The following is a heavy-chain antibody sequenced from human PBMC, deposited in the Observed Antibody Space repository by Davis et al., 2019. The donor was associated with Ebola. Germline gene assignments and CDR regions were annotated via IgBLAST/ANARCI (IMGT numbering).Heavy chain of an antibody. CDR1: GGTFSSYA. J-gene: IGHJ6*02. CDR2: IIPIFGTA. Sequence: SVKVSCKASGGTFSSYAISWVRQAPGQGLEWMGGIIPIFGTANYAQKFQGRVTITADESTSTAYMELSSLRSDDTAVYYCARCMIYYDFWSGYYQSSGYYYGMDVWGQGTTVTVSS. D-gene: IGHD3-3*01. CDR3: ARCMIYYDFWSGYYQSSGYYYGMDV. V-gene: IGHV1-69*13.